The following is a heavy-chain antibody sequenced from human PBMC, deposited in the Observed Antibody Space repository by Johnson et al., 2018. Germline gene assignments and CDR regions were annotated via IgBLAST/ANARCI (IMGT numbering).Heavy chain of an antibody. V-gene: IGHV3-11*04. CDR2: FSSTGSTI. J-gene: IGHJ3*02. D-gene: IGHD6-19*01. CDR1: GFTFSDYY. Sequence: QVQLVESGGGLVQPGGSLRLSCAASGFTFSDYYMSWIRQAPGKGLEWVSYFSSTGSTIYYADPVKGRFTLSRDTAKNLLYLQMNSLRAEDTAVYYCARDGRSSGWHDDAFDIWGQGTMVTVSS. CDR3: ARDGRSSGWHDDAFDI.